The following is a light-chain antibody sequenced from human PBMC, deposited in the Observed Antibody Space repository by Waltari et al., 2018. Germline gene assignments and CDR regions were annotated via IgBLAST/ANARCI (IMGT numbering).Light chain of an antibody. J-gene: IGKJ1*01. CDR3: QHLNSRT. V-gene: IGKV1-9*01. CDR2: GAS. CDR1: QGINSY. Sequence: DIQLTQSPSFLSASVGDSVTITCRASQGINSYVAWSQQKPGKAPKLLIFGASTLHSGVPSRFSGSGSGTEFILTISSLQPEDFATYYCQHLNSRTFGQGTKVEIK.